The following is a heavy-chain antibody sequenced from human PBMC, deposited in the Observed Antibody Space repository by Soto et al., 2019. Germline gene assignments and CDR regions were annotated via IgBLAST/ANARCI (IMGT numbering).Heavy chain of an antibody. D-gene: IGHD3-3*01. V-gene: IGHV4-30-4*01. J-gene: IGHJ4*02. CDR1: GGSISSGDYY. CDR2: IYYSGST. Sequence: QVQLQESGPGLVKPSQTLSLTCTVSGGSISSGDYYWSWIRQPPGKGLEWIGYIYYSGSTYYNPSLKSRVTISVDTSKNQFSLKLSSVTAADTAVYYCARQSYDFWSGYYQPFDYWGQGTLVTVSS. CDR3: ARQSYDFWSGYYQPFDY.